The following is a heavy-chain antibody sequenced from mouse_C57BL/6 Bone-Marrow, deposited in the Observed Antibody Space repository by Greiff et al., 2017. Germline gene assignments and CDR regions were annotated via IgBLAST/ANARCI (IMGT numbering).Heavy chain of an antibody. CDR2: IHPNSGST. CDR1: GYTFTSYW. Sequence: QVQLQQPGAELVKPGASVKLSCKASGYTFTSYWMHWVKQRPGQGLEWIGMIHPNSGSTNYNEKFKSKATLSVDKSSSTAYIPLSSLTSEDSAVYYGARGSSGLFAYWGQGTLVTVSA. D-gene: IGHD1-1*01. J-gene: IGHJ3*01. V-gene: IGHV1-64*01. CDR3: ARGSSGLFAY.